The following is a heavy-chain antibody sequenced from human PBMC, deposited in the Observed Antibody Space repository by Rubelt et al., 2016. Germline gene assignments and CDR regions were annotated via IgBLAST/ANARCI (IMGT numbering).Heavy chain of an antibody. V-gene: IGHV4-38-2*02. CDR2: IYHSGST. CDR1: GYSISSGYY. CDR3: ARSTYYYDSSGANDAFDI. Sequence: QVQLQESGPGLVKPSETLSLTCTVSGYSISSGYYWGWIRQPPGKGLEWIGSIYHSGSTYYNPSLKSRVTISVDTSMNHLSLKLSSVTAADTAVYYCARSTYYYDSSGANDAFDIWGQGTMVTVSS. D-gene: IGHD3-22*01. J-gene: IGHJ3*02.